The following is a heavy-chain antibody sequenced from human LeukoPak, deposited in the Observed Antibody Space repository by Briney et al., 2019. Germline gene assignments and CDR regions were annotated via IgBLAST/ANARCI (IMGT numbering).Heavy chain of an antibody. CDR2: ISYDGTNK. CDR3: ARELIAVAGYAFDI. CDR1: GFTFSSYA. J-gene: IGHJ3*02. D-gene: IGHD6-19*01. Sequence: GGSLRLSCAASGFTFSSYAMHWVRQAPGKGLEWVALISYDGTNKYYADSVKGRFTISRDNSKNTLYLQMNSLRAEDTAVYYCARELIAVAGYAFDIWGQGTMVTVSS. V-gene: IGHV3-30*14.